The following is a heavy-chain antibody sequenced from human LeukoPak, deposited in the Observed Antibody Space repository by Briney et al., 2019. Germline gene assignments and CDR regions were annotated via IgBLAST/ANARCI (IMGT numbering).Heavy chain of an antibody. D-gene: IGHD6-13*01. CDR2: ISYDGSNK. J-gene: IGHJ4*02. Sequence: GGSLRLSCAASGFTFSSYAMHWARQAPGKGLEWVAVISYDGSNKYYADSVKGRFTISRDNSKNTLYLQMNSLRAEDTAVYYCARPSIAAAGGGYYFDYWGQGTLVTVSS. CDR1: GFTFSSYA. V-gene: IGHV3-30-3*01. CDR3: ARPSIAAAGGGYYFDY.